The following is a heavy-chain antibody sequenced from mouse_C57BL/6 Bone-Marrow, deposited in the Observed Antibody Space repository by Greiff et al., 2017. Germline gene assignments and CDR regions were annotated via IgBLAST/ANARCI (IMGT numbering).Heavy chain of an antibody. CDR1: GFTFSSYA. J-gene: IGHJ3*01. CDR3: TRGGVWAKRGFAY. D-gene: IGHD2-10*02. CDR2: ISSGGDYI. Sequence: EVKLVESGEGLVKPGGSLKLSCAASGFTFSSYAMSWVRQTPEKRLEWVAYISSGGDYIYYADTVKGRFTINRDNARNTLYLQLNSLKSADTAMYYCTRGGVWAKRGFAYWGQGTLVTVSA. V-gene: IGHV5-9-1*02.